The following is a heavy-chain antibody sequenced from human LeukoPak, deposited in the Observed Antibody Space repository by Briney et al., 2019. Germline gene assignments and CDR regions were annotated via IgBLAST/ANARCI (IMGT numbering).Heavy chain of an antibody. D-gene: IGHD3-16*01. Sequence: GGSLRLSCAASGFTVSSNYMSWVRQAPGKGLEWVSVIYSGGSTYYADSVKGRFTISRDNSKNTLYLQMNSLRAEDTAVYYCTNEQQSALGYWGQGTLVTVSS. CDR3: TNEQQSALGY. CDR2: IYSGGST. CDR1: GFTVSSNY. V-gene: IGHV3-66*01. J-gene: IGHJ4*02.